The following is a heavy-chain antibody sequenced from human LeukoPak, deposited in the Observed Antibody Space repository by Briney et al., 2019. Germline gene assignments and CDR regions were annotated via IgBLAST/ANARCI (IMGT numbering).Heavy chain of an antibody. V-gene: IGHV3-23*01. Sequence: GGSLRLSCAASGFTFSSYAMSWVRQAPGKGLEWVSALSGSGTRTYYADSVKGRFTISRDNAKNSLYLQMNSLRAEDTAVYYCARVLGAVAGTVDAFDIWGQGTLVIVSS. CDR1: GFTFSSYA. D-gene: IGHD6-19*01. J-gene: IGHJ3*02. CDR2: LSGSGTRT. CDR3: ARVLGAVAGTVDAFDI.